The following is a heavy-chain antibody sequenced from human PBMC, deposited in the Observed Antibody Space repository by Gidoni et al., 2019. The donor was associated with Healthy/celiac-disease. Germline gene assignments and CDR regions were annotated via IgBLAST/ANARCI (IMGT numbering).Heavy chain of an antibody. CDR2: ISAYNGNT. J-gene: IGHJ5*02. D-gene: IGHD3-9*01. Sequence: QVQLVQSGAEVKKPGASVKVSCKASGYTFTSYGISWVRQAPGQGLEWMGWISAYNGNTNYAQKLQGRVTMTTDTSTSTAYMELRSLRSDDTAVYYCARASDYDILTSPGGFDPWGQGTLVTVSS. CDR1: GYTFTSYG. V-gene: IGHV1-18*01. CDR3: ARASDYDILTSPGGFDP.